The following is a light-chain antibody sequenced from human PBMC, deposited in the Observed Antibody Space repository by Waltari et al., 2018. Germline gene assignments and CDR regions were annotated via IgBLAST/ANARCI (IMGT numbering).Light chain of an antibody. V-gene: IGKV1-9*01. CDR1: QSISNY. Sequence: IYLPPSPSSVSASVGHRVTITCRASQSISNYVAWYQQKPGKATKLLIYAASTLQRGVPSRFSGRASYTDGTLTISSLQQEDFATYYCQQLNSYQWTFGQGTKVEIK. CDR2: AAS. J-gene: IGKJ1*01. CDR3: QQLNSYQWT.